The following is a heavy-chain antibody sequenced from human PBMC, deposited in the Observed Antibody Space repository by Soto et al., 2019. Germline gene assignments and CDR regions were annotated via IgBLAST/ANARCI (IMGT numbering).Heavy chain of an antibody. CDR3: ARDRGYSYGTDDAFDI. D-gene: IGHD5-18*01. V-gene: IGHV3-7*01. Sequence: GGSLRLSCAASGFTFSSYWMSWVRQAPGKGLEWVANIKQDGSEKYYVDSVKGRFTISRDNSKNSLYLQMNSLRAEDTAVYYCARDRGYSYGTDDAFDIWGQGTMVTVSS. CDR2: IKQDGSEK. CDR1: GFTFSSYW. J-gene: IGHJ3*02.